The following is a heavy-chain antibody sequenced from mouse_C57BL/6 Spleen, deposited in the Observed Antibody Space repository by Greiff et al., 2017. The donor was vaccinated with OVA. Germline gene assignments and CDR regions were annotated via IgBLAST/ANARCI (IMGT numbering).Heavy chain of an antibody. J-gene: IGHJ3*01. V-gene: IGHV1-74*01. CDR3: ARYGDSYAFAY. D-gene: IGHD1-1*01. CDR2: IHPSDSDT. Sequence: QVQLQQPGAELVKPGASVKVSCKASGYTFTSYWMHWVKQRPGQGLEWIGRIHPSDSDTNYNQKFKGKATLTVDKSSSTPYMQLSSLTSEDSAVYYCARYGDSYAFAYWGQGTLVTVSA. CDR1: GYTFTSYW.